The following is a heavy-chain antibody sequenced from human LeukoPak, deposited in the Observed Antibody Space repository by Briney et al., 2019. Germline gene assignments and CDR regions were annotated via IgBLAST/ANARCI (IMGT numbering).Heavy chain of an antibody. CDR1: GYTFTSYG. V-gene: IGHV1-18*01. CDR3: ARDSLLPNIVVVPAAIIPNDYYYGMDV. D-gene: IGHD2-2*01. J-gene: IGHJ6*02. Sequence: GASVKVSCKASGYTFTSYGTSWVRQAPGQGLEWMGWISAYNGNTNYAQKLQGRVTMTTDTSTSTAYMELRSLRSDDTAVYYCARDSLLPNIVVVPAAIIPNDYYYGMDVWGQGTTVTVSS. CDR2: ISAYNGNT.